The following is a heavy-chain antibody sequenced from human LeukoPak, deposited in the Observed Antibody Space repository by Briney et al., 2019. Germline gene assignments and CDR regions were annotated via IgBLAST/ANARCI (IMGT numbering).Heavy chain of an antibody. D-gene: IGHD2/OR15-2a*01. J-gene: IGHJ4*02. Sequence: SETLSLTCTVSGGSISSGGYYWGWIRQPPGKGLEWIGSISYTGDTYYNPSLRSRVTISVDTSKNQFSLNLSSVTAADTAVYYCARQPTSPKYYFDYRGQGTLVTVSS. CDR3: ARQPTSPKYYFDY. CDR1: GGSISSGGYY. CDR2: ISYTGDT. V-gene: IGHV4-39*01.